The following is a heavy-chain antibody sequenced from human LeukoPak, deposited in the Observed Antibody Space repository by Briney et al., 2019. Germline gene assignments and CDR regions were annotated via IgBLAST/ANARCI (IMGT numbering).Heavy chain of an antibody. CDR2: ISSSGSTI. Sequence: PGGSLRLSCAASGFTFSDYYMSWIRQAPGKGLEWVSYISSSGSTIYYADSVKGRFTISRDNAKNSLFLQVDSLRAEDTAVYYCARDRTYCSGGRCYDLFDIWGQGTMVTVSS. CDR1: GFTFSDYY. CDR3: ARDRTYCSGGRCYDLFDI. D-gene: IGHD2-15*01. V-gene: IGHV3-11*01. J-gene: IGHJ3*02.